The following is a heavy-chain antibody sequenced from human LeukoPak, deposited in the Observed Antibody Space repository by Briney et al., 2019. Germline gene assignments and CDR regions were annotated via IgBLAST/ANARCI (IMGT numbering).Heavy chain of an antibody. CDR1: GFTFSSYA. Sequence: GRSLRLSCAASGFTFSSYAMHWVRQAPGKGLEWVAVISYDGSNKYYADSVKGRFTISRDNSKNTLYLQMNSLRAEDTAVYYCARDLTPLGGYSSGWFHFDYWGQGTLVTVFS. V-gene: IGHV3-30*04. CDR3: ARDLTPLGGYSSGWFHFDY. J-gene: IGHJ4*02. CDR2: ISYDGSNK. D-gene: IGHD6-19*01.